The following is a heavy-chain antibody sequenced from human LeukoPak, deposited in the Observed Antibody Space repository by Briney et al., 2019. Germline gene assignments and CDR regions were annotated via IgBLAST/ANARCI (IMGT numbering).Heavy chain of an antibody. CDR3: ARSLLLEWLLPYYGMDV. CDR2: IKQDGSEK. D-gene: IGHD3-3*01. V-gene: IGHV3-7*01. J-gene: IGHJ6*02. Sequence: GGSLRLSCAASGFTFSSYWMSWVRQAPGKGLEWVANIKQDGSEKYYVDSVKGRFTISRDNAKNSLYLQMNSLRAEDTAVYYCARSLLLEWLLPYYGMDVWGQGTTVTVSS. CDR1: GFTFSSYW.